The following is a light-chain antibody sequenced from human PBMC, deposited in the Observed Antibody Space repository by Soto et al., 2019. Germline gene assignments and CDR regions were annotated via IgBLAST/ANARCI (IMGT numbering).Light chain of an antibody. CDR2: DVS. CDR3: QQYNSYPT. V-gene: IGKV1-5*01. J-gene: IGKJ1*01. CDR1: QGISSY. Sequence: DIQMTQSPSTLSASVGDRFTITCRSSQGISSYLGWYQQKPGKAPKLLIYDVSSLESGVPSRFSGSGSGTEFTLTISSLQPDDFATYYCQQYNSYPTFGQGTKVDIK.